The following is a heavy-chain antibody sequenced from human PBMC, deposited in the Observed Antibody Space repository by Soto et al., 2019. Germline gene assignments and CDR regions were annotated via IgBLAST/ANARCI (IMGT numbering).Heavy chain of an antibody. D-gene: IGHD3-10*01. CDR3: ALAIFFHGSRNAFVI. CDR2: ISVNTGNT. Sequence: ASVKVSCKASGYSFTSYGVSWVRQAPGQGLEWMGWISVNTGNTNYAQKFQGRVSMTTDTSTSTAHMELRSLRSDDTAVYYCALAIFFHGSRNAFVIWGQGIMVNLSS. CDR1: GYSFTSYG. V-gene: IGHV1-18*01. J-gene: IGHJ3*02.